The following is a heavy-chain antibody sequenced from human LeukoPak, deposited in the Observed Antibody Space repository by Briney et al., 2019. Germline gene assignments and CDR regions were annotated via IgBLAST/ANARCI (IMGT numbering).Heavy chain of an antibody. Sequence: SETLSLTCAVSGGSISSSSYYWGWIRQPPGKGLEWIGSIYYSGSTYYNPSLKSRVTISVDTSKNQFSLKLSSVTAADTAVYYCARDSQRPGKDYYDSSGYWAFDPWGQGTLVTVSS. CDR1: GGSISSSSYY. D-gene: IGHD3-22*01. J-gene: IGHJ5*02. V-gene: IGHV4-39*07. CDR3: ARDSQRPGKDYYDSSGYWAFDP. CDR2: IYYSGST.